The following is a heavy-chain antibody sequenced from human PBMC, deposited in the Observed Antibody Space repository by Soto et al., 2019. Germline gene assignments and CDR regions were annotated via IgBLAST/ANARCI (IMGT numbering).Heavy chain of an antibody. Sequence: PGGSLRLSCAASGFTFSSYDMHWVRQATGKGLEWVSAIGTAGDTYYPGSVKGRFTISRENAKNSLYLQMNSLRAGDTAVYYCARDPEYSSGWSLRYFDLWGRGTLVTVSS. D-gene: IGHD6-19*01. CDR1: GFTFSSYD. CDR3: ARDPEYSSGWSLRYFDL. V-gene: IGHV3-13*01. CDR2: IGTAGDT. J-gene: IGHJ2*01.